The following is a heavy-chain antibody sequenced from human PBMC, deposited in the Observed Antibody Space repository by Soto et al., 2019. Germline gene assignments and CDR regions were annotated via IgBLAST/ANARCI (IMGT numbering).Heavy chain of an antibody. CDR3: ARGWGTYRISDY. Sequence: GGSLRLSCAASGFTFSSYWMHWVRQAPGKGLVWVSRINGDESRITYADSVKGRFTISRDNAKNTLYLQMNSLGAEDTAVYYCARGWGTYRISDYWGQGTLVTVSS. CDR1: GFTFSSYW. D-gene: IGHD3-16*02. V-gene: IGHV3-74*01. CDR2: INGDESRI. J-gene: IGHJ4*02.